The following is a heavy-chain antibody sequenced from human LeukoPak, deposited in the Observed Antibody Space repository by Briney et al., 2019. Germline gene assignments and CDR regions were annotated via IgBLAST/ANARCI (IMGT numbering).Heavy chain of an antibody. Sequence: GESLKISCKGSGCSFTSYWIGGVRQMPGKGLEWMGIIYPGDSDTRYSAPFQGQVTISADKSITTAYRQWSSLKASDSAMYYCARRVWNNWNDPRGYFDYWGQGTLVTVSS. CDR2: IYPGDSDT. J-gene: IGHJ4*02. CDR1: GCSFTSYW. V-gene: IGHV5-51*01. D-gene: IGHD1-1*01. CDR3: ARRVWNNWNDPRGYFDY.